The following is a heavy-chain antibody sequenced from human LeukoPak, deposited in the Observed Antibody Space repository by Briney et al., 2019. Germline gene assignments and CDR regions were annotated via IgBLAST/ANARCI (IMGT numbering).Heavy chain of an antibody. CDR2: ISGSGGST. J-gene: IGHJ3*02. D-gene: IGHD3-22*01. V-gene: IGHV3-23*01. CDR3: AKGRYYHDNSDAFEI. CDR1: GFTFSSYA. Sequence: PGWSLRLSCAASGFTFSSYAISWVRQAPGKGLEWVSAISGSGGSTYYTDSVRGRFTLSRDNSKNTLYLQMNSLRAEDTAVYQCAKGRYYHDNSDAFEIWGQGTMVTVSS.